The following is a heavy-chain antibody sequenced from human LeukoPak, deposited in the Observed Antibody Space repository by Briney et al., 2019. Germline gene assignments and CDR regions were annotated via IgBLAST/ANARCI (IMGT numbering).Heavy chain of an antibody. CDR1: GFTFGSHW. CDR2: IKQDGSEK. CDR3: ARVGEAFYMDV. V-gene: IGHV3-7*01. Sequence: GGSLRLSCAASGFTFGSHWMSWVRQAPGKGLEWVANIKQDGSEKYYVDSVKDRFTISSDNAKNSVYLQMNSLRAEDTAVYYCARVGEAFYMDVWGKGTTVAVSS. J-gene: IGHJ6*03. D-gene: IGHD3-10*01.